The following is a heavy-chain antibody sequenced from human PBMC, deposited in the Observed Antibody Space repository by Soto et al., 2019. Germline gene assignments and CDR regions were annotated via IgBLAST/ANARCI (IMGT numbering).Heavy chain of an antibody. D-gene: IGHD3-10*01. V-gene: IGHV3-74*01. CDR3: ARGNYPAAFDI. CDR2: INSDGTGT. Sequence: GGSLRLSCAASEFTFSSYWMHWVRQAPGKGLVWVSHINSDGTGTSYADSVKGRFTISRDNAKNTLYLQMNSLRVEDTAVYHCARGNYPAAFDIWGQGTMVTVSS. CDR1: EFTFSSYW. J-gene: IGHJ3*02.